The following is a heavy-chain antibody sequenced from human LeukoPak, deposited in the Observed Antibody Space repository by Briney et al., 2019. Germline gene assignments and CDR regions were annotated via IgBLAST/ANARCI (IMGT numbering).Heavy chain of an antibody. V-gene: IGHV1-8*01. CDR1: GYTFTSYD. D-gene: IGHD3-10*01. J-gene: IGHJ5*02. Sequence: ASVKVSCKASGYTFTSYDINWVRQATGQGLEWMGWMNPNSGNTGYAQKFQGRVTMTRNTSISTAYMELSSLRSEDTAVYYCARAGITMVRGELWWFDPWGQGTLVTVSS. CDR2: MNPNSGNT. CDR3: ARAGITMVRGELWWFDP.